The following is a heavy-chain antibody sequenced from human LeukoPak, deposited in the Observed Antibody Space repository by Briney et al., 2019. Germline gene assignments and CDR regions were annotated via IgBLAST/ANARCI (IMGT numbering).Heavy chain of an antibody. Sequence: SVKVSCKASGGTFSSYAISWVRQTPGQGLEWMGRIIPILGIANYAQKFQGRVTITADKSTSTAYMELSSLRSEDTAVYYCARARIAVAGSFDYWGQGTLVTVSS. CDR3: ARARIAVAGSFDY. V-gene: IGHV1-69*04. D-gene: IGHD6-19*01. J-gene: IGHJ4*02. CDR2: IIPILGIA. CDR1: GGTFSSYA.